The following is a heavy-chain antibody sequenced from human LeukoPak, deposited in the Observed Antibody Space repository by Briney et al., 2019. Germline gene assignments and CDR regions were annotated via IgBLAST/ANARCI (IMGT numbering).Heavy chain of an antibody. Sequence: SETLSLTCAVYGGSFSGYYWSWIRQPPGKGLEWIGEINRSGTTNYNPSLKSRVTISVDTSKNQFSLNLNSLTAADTAVNSCARGRWSGTTSTPFDYWGQGTLVTVSS. J-gene: IGHJ4*02. CDR3: ARGRWSGTTSTPFDY. D-gene: IGHD1-7*01. CDR2: INRSGTT. CDR1: GGSFSGYY. V-gene: IGHV4-34*01.